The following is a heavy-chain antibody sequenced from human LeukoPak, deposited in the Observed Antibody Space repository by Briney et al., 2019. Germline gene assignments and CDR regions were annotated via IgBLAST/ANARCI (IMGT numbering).Heavy chain of an antibody. J-gene: IGHJ6*02. CDR1: RFTFNNYW. D-gene: IGHD1-26*01. CDR2: IKQDGSEK. Sequence: PGGSLRLSCAASRFTFNNYWMSWVRQAPGMGPEWVANIKQDGSEKYYVDSVKGRFTISRDNAKNSLYLQMNSLRAEDTAVYYCARAGSGSYYYYYGMDVWGQGTTVTVSS. V-gene: IGHV3-7*01. CDR3: ARAGSGSYYYYYGMDV.